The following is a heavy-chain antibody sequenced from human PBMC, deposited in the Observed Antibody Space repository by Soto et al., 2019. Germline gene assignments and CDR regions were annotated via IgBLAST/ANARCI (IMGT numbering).Heavy chain of an antibody. CDR3: AREERGLAYCGGDCYSMSNRFDP. J-gene: IGHJ5*02. V-gene: IGHV1-69*13. Sequence: GASVKVSCKASGGTFSSYAISWVRQAPGQGLEWMGGIIPIFGTANYAQKFQGRVTITADESTSTAYMELSSLRSEDTAVYYCAREERGLAYCGGDCYSMSNRFDPWGQGTLVTVSS. D-gene: IGHD2-21*02. CDR2: IIPIFGTA. CDR1: GGTFSSYA.